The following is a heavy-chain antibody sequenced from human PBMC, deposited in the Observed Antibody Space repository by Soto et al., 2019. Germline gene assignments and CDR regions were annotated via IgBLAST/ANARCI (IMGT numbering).Heavy chain of an antibody. J-gene: IGHJ6*02. V-gene: IGHV1-69*13. CDR3: ARYCSSTSCYTPYYYGMDV. CDR1: GGTFSSYS. D-gene: IGHD2-2*02. CDR2: IIPIFGTA. Sequence: AASVKVSCKASGGTFSSYSISWVRQAPGRGLEWMGGIIPIFGTANYAQKFQGRVTITADESTSTAYMELSSLRSEDTAVYYCARYCSSTSCYTPYYYGMDVWGQGTTVTVSS.